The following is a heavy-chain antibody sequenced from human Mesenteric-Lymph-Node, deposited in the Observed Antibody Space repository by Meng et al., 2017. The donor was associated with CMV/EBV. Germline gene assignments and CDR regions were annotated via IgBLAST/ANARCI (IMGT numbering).Heavy chain of an antibody. D-gene: IGHD4-11*01. CDR1: GFTFSSYV. V-gene: IGHV3-23*03. CDR3: AKDVASNYVLDLDY. Sequence: GESLKTSCAASGFTFSSYVMSWVRQAPGRGLEWVSVIYSGGSSTYYEDSVKGRFTISRDNAKNTLYLQMNSLRAEDTAVYYGAKDVASNYVLDLDYWGQGTLVTVSS. J-gene: IGHJ4*02. CDR2: IYSGGSST.